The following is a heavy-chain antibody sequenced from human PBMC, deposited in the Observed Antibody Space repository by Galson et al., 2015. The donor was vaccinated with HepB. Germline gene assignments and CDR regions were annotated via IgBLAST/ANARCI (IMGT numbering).Heavy chain of an antibody. CDR1: GFTFNTYA. Sequence: SLRLSCAASGFTFNTYALSWVRQASGKGLEWVSSISDNGGNTYYADSVRGRFTISRDNSKNTLYLQMSSLGAGDTAVYHCAKGLSSSWPEYLQHWGQGTLVTVSS. CDR2: ISDNGGNT. D-gene: IGHD2-2*01. CDR3: AKGLSSSWPEYLQH. V-gene: IGHV3-23*01. J-gene: IGHJ1*01.